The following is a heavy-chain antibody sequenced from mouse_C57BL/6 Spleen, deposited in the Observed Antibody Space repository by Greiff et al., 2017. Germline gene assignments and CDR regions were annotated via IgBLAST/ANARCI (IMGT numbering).Heavy chain of an antibody. Sequence: VQLQQSGAELVKPGASVKLSCTASGFNIKDYYMHWVKQRTEQGLEWIGRIDPEDGVTKYAPKFQGKATITADTSSNTAYLQLSSLTSEDTAVYYCARYWDLYYFDYWGQGTTLTVSS. CDR1: GFNIKDYY. D-gene: IGHD4-1*01. V-gene: IGHV14-2*01. CDR2: IDPEDGVT. J-gene: IGHJ2*01. CDR3: ARYWDLYYFDY.